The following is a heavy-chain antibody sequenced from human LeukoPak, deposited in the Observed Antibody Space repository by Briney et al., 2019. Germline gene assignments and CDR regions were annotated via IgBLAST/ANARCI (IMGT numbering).Heavy chain of an antibody. CDR3: ARDKSRITMVRGGYNYYYYMDV. J-gene: IGHJ6*03. CDR2: INSDGSST. V-gene: IGHV3-74*01. CDR1: GFTFSSYW. Sequence: GGSLRLSRAASGFTFSSYWMHWVRQAPGKGLGWVSRINSDGSSTSYADSVKGRFTISRDNAKNTLYLQMNSLRAEDTAVYYCARDKSRITMVRGGYNYYYYMDVWGKGTTVTVSS. D-gene: IGHD3-10*01.